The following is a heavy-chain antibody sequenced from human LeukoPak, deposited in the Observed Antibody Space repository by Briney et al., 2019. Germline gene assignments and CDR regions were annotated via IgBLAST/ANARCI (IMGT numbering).Heavy chain of an antibody. CDR3: AKGVRPGENIMITFGGVIVPVDY. CDR2: ISGSGGST. D-gene: IGHD3-16*02. J-gene: IGHJ4*02. V-gene: IGHV3-23*01. CDR1: GFTFSSYA. Sequence: PGGSLRLSCAASGFTFSSYAMSWVRQAPGKGLEWVSAISGSGGSTYYADSVKGRFTISRDNSKNTLYLQMNSLRAEDTAVYYCAKGVRPGENIMITFGGVIVPVDYWGQGTLVTVSS.